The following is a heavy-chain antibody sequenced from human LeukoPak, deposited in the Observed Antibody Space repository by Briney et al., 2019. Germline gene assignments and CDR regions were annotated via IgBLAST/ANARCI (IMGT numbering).Heavy chain of an antibody. CDR1: GGTFSSYA. CDR2: IIPIFGTA. CDR3: ARTITIFGVHKGNWFDP. Sequence: SVKVSCKASGGTFSSYAISWVRQAPGQGLEWMGGIIPIFGTANYAQKFQGRVTITTDESTSIAYMELSSLRSEDTAVYYCARTITIFGVHKGNWFDPWGQGTLVTVSS. J-gene: IGHJ5*02. V-gene: IGHV1-69*05. D-gene: IGHD3-3*01.